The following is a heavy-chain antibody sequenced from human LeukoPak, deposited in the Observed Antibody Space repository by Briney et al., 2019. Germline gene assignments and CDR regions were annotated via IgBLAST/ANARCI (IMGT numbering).Heavy chain of an antibody. CDR1: GYGFSSYW. D-gene: IGHD4-17*01. J-gene: IGHJ4*02. V-gene: IGHV5-51*01. CDR3: ARHGDYGDYFDC. Sequence: GESLKISCKGSGYGFSSYWIGWVRQMPGKGLEYMGIICPGDSDTRYSQSFQGQVTISADKSITTAYLQWSSLKASDTAMYYCARHGDYGDYFDCWGQGTLVTVSS. CDR2: ICPGDSDT.